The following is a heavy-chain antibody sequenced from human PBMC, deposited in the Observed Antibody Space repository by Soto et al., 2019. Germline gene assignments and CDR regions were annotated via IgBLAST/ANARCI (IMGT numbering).Heavy chain of an antibody. CDR3: ARDPRGYSYGFGVFDP. V-gene: IGHV1-3*01. D-gene: IGHD5-18*01. CDR1: GYTFTSYA. Sequence: ASVKVSCKASGYTFTSYAMHWVRQAPGQRLEWMGWINAGNGNTKYSQKFQGRVTITRDTSASTAYMELSSLRSEDTAVYYCARDPRGYSYGFGVFDPWGQGTLVTVSS. CDR2: INAGNGNT. J-gene: IGHJ5*02.